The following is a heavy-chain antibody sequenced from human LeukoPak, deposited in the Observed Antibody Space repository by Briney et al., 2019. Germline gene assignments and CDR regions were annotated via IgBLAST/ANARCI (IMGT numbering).Heavy chain of an antibody. CDR3: ARLWDIVVVPAAILQRYNWNYAPSFFDY. CDR2: INHSGST. D-gene: IGHD2-2*02. V-gene: IGHV4-34*01. J-gene: IGHJ4*02. Sequence: PSETLSLTCAVYGGSFSGYYWSWIRQPPGKGLEWIGEINHSGSTNYNPSLKSRVTISVDTSKNQFSLKLSSVTAADTAVYYCARLWDIVVVPAAILQRYNWNYAPSFFDYWGQGTLVTASS. CDR1: GGSFSGYY.